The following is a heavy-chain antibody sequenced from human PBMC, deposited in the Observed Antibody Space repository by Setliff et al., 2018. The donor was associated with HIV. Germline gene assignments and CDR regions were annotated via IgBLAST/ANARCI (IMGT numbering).Heavy chain of an antibody. Sequence: NPSETLSLTCTVSGGSISSGSYYWGWIRQPPGKGLEWIGSIYYSGSTYYNPSLKSRVTISVDTSKNQFALKLSSVTAAETAVYYCARISVYTGIDYWGRGTLVTVSS. J-gene: IGHJ4*02. CDR3: ARISVYTGIDY. CDR2: IYYSGST. V-gene: IGHV4-39*01. CDR1: GGSISSGSYY. D-gene: IGHD1-26*01.